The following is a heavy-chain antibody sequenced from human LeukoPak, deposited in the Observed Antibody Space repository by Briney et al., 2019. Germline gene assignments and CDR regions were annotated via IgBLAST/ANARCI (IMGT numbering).Heavy chain of an antibody. CDR2: INHSGST. CDR1: GGSFSGYY. J-gene: IGHJ5*02. V-gene: IGHV4-34*01. Sequence: SETLSLTCAVYGGSFSGYYWSWIRQPPGKGLEWIGEINHSGSTNYNPSLKSRVTISVDTSKNQFSLKLSSVAAADTAVYYCARGRGRYYGSGSSTGWLDPWGQGTLVTVSS. D-gene: IGHD3-10*01. CDR3: ARGRGRYYGSGSSTGWLDP.